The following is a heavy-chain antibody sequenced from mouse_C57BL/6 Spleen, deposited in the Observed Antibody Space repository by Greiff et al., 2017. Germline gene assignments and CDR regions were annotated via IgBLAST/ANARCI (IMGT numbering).Heavy chain of an antibody. J-gene: IGHJ1*03. Sequence: EVMLVESEGGLVQPGSSMKLSCTASGFTFSDYYMAWVRQVPEKGLEWVANINYDGSSTYYLDSLKSRFIISRDNAKNILYLQMSSLKSEDTATYFCARVRSNWYFDVWGTGTTVTVSS. CDR1: GFTFSDYY. V-gene: IGHV5-16*01. CDR3: ARVRSNWYFDV. CDR2: INYDGSST.